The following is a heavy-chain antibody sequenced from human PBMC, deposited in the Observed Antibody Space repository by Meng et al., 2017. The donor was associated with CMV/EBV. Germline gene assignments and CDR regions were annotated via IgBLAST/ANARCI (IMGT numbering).Heavy chain of an antibody. CDR2: IYPGDSDT. CDR3: ARHIVAKGFDY. J-gene: IGHJ4*02. CDR1: GYSLTRYW. Sequence: ISCKGSGYSLTRYWVGGVRQRPGKGLEWMGIIYPGDSDTRYSPSFKGQVTISADKSISTAYLQWSSLKASDTAMYYCARHIVAKGFDYWGQGTLVTVSS. D-gene: IGHD5-12*01. V-gene: IGHV5-51*01.